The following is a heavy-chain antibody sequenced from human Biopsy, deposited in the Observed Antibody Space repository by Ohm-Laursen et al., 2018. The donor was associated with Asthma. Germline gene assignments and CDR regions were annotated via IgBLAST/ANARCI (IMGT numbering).Heavy chain of an antibody. CDR1: YGSVTSGGYY. Sequence: TLSLTCSVSYGSVTSGGYYWTWIRQHPGKGLEWIGFIYYSGSTYYNPSPKSRVSISIDTSKNQFSLKLSSVTAAGTAVYYCARAQDYYDSRGYYRSFDYWGQGTPVTVSS. V-gene: IGHV4-31*03. D-gene: IGHD3-22*01. CDR3: ARAQDYYDSRGYYRSFDY. J-gene: IGHJ4*02. CDR2: IYYSGST.